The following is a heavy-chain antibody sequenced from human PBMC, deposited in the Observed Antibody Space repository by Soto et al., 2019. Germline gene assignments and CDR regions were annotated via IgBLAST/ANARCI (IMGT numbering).Heavy chain of an antibody. CDR3: TRIPGSSSSTWSFYLDS. V-gene: IGHV3-74*01. Sequence: GGALRLSCAAPGFTFSRFWMHWVRQAPGKGLVWVSRINTDGSSTTYADSVKGRFTISRDNAKNTLYLQMDSLRAEDTGDYYCTRIPGSSSSTWSFYLDSWGQRTLGTVSS. J-gene: IGHJ4*02. CDR1: GFTFSRFW. CDR2: INTDGSST. D-gene: IGHD6-13*01.